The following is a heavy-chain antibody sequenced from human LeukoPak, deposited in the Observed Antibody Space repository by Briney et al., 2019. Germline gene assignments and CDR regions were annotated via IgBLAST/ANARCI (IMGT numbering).Heavy chain of an antibody. CDR1: GFTFSSCS. Sequence: GGSLRLSCAASGFTFSSCSMNWVRQAPGKGLEWVSSISSSSSYIYYADSVKGRFTISRDNAKNSLYLQMNSLRAEDTAVYYCARGKLPSDYFDYWGQGTLVTVSS. J-gene: IGHJ4*02. CDR2: ISSSSSYI. V-gene: IGHV3-21*01. D-gene: IGHD5-24*01. CDR3: ARGKLPSDYFDY.